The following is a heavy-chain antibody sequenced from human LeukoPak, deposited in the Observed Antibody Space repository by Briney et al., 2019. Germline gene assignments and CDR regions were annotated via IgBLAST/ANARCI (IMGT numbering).Heavy chain of an antibody. Sequence: PGGSLRLSCAASGFTFTSYGMHWVRPAPRKGLEWVAFIRHDGSNKYYADSVKGRFTISRDNSKNTLYLQMNSLRAEDTAVYYCAKDFEQQLGEDYWGQGTLVTVSS. V-gene: IGHV3-30*02. CDR1: GFTFTSYG. D-gene: IGHD6-13*01. CDR3: AKDFEQQLGEDY. CDR2: IRHDGSNK. J-gene: IGHJ4*02.